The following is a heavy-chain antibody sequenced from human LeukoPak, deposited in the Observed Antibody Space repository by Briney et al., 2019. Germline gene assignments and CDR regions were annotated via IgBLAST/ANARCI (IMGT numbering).Heavy chain of an antibody. D-gene: IGHD6-13*01. CDR1: GFTFSSYD. V-gene: IGHV3-30*02. CDR3: AKDGIAAAGYYFDY. CDR2: IRYDGSNK. Sequence: GGSLRLSCEASGFTFSSYDMHWVRQAPGKGLEWVAFIRYDGSNKYYADSVKGRFTLSRDNSKNTLYLQMNSLRAEDTAVYYCAKDGIAAAGYYFDYWGQGTLVTVSS. J-gene: IGHJ4*02.